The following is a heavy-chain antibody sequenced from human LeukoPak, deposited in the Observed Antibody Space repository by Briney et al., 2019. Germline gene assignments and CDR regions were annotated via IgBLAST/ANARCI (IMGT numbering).Heavy chain of an antibody. V-gene: IGHV1-69*04. CDR2: IIPMRGMV. CDR1: GGTFSSYA. J-gene: IGHJ6*02. Sequence: SVKVSCKASGGTFSSYAISWVRRAPGQGLEWMGRIIPMRGMVNYAQKFQGRVTITADMSTSTAYMELSSLRSEDKAVYYCARANWGIKVTGAYYYYGMDVWGQGTTVTVSS. D-gene: IGHD6-19*01. CDR3: ARANWGIKVTGAYYYYGMDV.